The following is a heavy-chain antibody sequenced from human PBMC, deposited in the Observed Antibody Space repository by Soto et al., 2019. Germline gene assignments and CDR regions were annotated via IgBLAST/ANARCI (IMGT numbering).Heavy chain of an antibody. CDR2: IMSKTDGETT. CDR1: GFTLSNTW. Sequence: LRLSCAASGFTLSNTWMTWVRQAPGKGLEWVGRIMSKTDGETTEYAAPVNGRFTISRDDSENTLFLQMNSLTSEDSAVYYCTIAVDYWGQGALVTVSS. J-gene: IGHJ4*02. V-gene: IGHV3-15*01. CDR3: TIAVDY.